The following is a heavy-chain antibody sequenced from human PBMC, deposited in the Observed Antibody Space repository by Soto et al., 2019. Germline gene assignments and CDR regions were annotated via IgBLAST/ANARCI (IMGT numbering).Heavy chain of an antibody. D-gene: IGHD4-17*01. CDR3: ASSAVTTLGRDY. J-gene: IGHJ4*02. CDR1: GGTFSSYA. Sequence: SVKVSCKASGGTFSSYAISWVRQAPGQGLEWMGGIIPIFGTANYAQKFQGRVTITADESTSTAYMELSSLRSEDTAVYYCASSAVTTLGRDYCGQGTLVTVSS. CDR2: IIPIFGTA. V-gene: IGHV1-69*13.